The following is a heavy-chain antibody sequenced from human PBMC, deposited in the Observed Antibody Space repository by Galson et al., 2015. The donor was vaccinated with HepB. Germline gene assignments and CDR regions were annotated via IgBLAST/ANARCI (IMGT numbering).Heavy chain of an antibody. CDR3: VKGWLDY. CDR1: GFTFSNYD. Sequence: SLRLSCAASGFTFSNYDMGWVRHAPGKGLEWVSGISGNGVQTYYADSVKGRFSISRDNSKDTLYLQMNSLRAEYTAVYYCVKGWLDYWGQGTLVTVSS. D-gene: IGHD2-15*01. V-gene: IGHV3-23*01. J-gene: IGHJ4*02. CDR2: ISGNGVQT.